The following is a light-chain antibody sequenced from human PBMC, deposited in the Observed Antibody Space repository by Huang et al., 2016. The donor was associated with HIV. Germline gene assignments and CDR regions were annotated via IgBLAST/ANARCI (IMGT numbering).Light chain of an antibody. CDR1: QSVSSN. CDR2: GSS. Sequence: EIVMTQSPATLSVSPGERATLSCRASQSVSSNLAWYQQKPGQAPRLPIYGSSTRATGIPARFSGSGSGTEFTLTISSLQSEDFAVYYCQQYNNWPPATFGPGTKVDIK. CDR3: QQYNNWPPAT. J-gene: IGKJ3*01. V-gene: IGKV3-15*01.